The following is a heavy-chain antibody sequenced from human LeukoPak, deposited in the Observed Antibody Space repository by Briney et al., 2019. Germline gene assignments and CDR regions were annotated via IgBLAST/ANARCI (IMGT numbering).Heavy chain of an antibody. CDR3: ARRGDAYDY. CDR2: IYPGDSDT. J-gene: IGHJ4*02. Sequence: RRGESLKISCKGSGYSFSSYWIGWVRPMPGKGLEWMGIIYPGDSDTRYSPSFQGQVTISADKSISTAYLQWSSLKASDTAMYFCARRGDAYDYWGQGTLVTVSS. D-gene: IGHD3-16*01. CDR1: GYSFSSYW. V-gene: IGHV5-51*01.